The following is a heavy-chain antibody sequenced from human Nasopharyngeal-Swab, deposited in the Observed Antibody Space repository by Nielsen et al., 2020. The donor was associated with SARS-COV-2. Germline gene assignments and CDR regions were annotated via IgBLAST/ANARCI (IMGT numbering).Heavy chain of an antibody. Sequence: SETLSLTCTVSGGSISSGSYYWSWIRQPAGKGLEWIGRIYTSGSTNYNPSLKSRVTISVDTFKNQFSLKLSSVTAADTAVYYCAREHCSSTSCYENWFDPWGQGTLVTVSS. CDR2: IYTSGST. CDR3: AREHCSSTSCYENWFDP. CDR1: GGSISSGSYY. J-gene: IGHJ5*02. D-gene: IGHD2-2*01. V-gene: IGHV4-61*02.